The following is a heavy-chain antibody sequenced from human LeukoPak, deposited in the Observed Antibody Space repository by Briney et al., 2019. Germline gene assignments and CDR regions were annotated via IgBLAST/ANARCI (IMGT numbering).Heavy chain of an antibody. J-gene: IGHJ4*02. CDR1: GFTFSSYD. Sequence: GALLLSCAASGFTFSSYDMHWVRQATGKGLEWVSAIGTAGDTYYPGSVKGRFTISRENAKNSLYLQMNSLRAEDTAVYYCAREGQWGLDYWGQGTLVTVSS. CDR2: IGTAGDT. CDR3: AREGQWGLDY. D-gene: IGHD2-21*01. V-gene: IGHV3-13*01.